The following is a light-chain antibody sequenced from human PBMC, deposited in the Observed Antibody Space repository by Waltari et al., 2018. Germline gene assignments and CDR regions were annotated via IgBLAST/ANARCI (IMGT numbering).Light chain of an antibody. CDR3: CSYAGHSTYV. V-gene: IGLV2-23*02. CDR2: EVS. Sequence: QSALTQPASVSGSPGQSITISCTGTSSDVGNYNLVSWYQQHPGKAPKPMIYEVSQRPSGVSNRFSGSKSGHTASLTISGLQPEDETDYYCCSYAGHSTYVFGTGTKVTVL. CDR1: SSDVGNYNL. J-gene: IGLJ1*01.